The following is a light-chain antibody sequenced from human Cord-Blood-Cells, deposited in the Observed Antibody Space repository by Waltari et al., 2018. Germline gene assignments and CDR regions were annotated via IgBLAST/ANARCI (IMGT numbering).Light chain of an antibody. Sequence: EIVLTQSPATLSLSPGERATLSCRASQSVSSYLAWYQQKPGQAPRLLIYDGSNRATGIPARFSGSGSGTDFTLTISSLEPEDFAVYYGQQRSNWPLTFGGGTKVEIK. CDR3: QQRSNWPLT. J-gene: IGKJ4*01. CDR1: QSVSSY. V-gene: IGKV3-11*01. CDR2: DGS.